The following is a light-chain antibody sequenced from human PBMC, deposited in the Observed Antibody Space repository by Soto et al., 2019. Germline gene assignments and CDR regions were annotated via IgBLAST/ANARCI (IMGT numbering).Light chain of an antibody. CDR2: GAS. CDR1: QSVSSSY. V-gene: IGKV3-20*01. CDR3: QQYGSSPPLT. Sequence: EFVLTQSPGTLSLSPGERATLSCRASQSVSSSYFAWYQQKPGQAPRILIYGASTRATGIPDRCSGSGAGTDFTLTISRLEPEDVAVYYCQQYGSSPPLTFGGGTKVEIK. J-gene: IGKJ4*01.